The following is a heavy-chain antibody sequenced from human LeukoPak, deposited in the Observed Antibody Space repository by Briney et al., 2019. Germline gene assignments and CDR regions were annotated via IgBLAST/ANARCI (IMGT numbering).Heavy chain of an antibody. CDR3: ARVFGAGYSDY. J-gene: IGHJ4*02. D-gene: IGHD4/OR15-4a*01. V-gene: IGHV3-7*01. CDR1: EFTFSSYW. CDR2: IKQDGSEK. Sequence: GGSLRLSCAASEFTFSSYWMSWVRQAPEKGLEWVASIKQDGSEKYYVDSVKGRVTISRDNAKNSLYLQMNSLRAEDTAVYYCARVFGAGYSDYWGQGTPVTVSS.